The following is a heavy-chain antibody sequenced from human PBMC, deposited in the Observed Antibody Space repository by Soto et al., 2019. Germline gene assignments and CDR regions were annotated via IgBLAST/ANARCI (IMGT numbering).Heavy chain of an antibody. J-gene: IGHJ3*02. D-gene: IGHD6-19*01. CDR3: AAGAGAFDI. V-gene: IGHV1-58*01. CDR1: GFSFSMSA. Sequence: GASVKVSCKGSGFSFSMSAVQWVRQARGQRLEWMGWIVVGSGNTKYAQNFQERVTITRDMSTSTVYMDLTTLRPEDTAVYYCAAGAGAFDIWGQGTMVTVSS. CDR2: IVVGSGNT.